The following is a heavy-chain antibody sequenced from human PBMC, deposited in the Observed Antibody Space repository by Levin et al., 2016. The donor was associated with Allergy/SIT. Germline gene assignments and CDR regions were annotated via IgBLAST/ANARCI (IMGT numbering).Heavy chain of an antibody. D-gene: IGHD2-21*01. J-gene: IGHJ4*02. CDR2: INHSGST. V-gene: IGHV4-34*01. CDR3: ARGESLWWFGQRRDY. Sequence: WIRQPPGKGLEWIGEINHSGSTNYNPSLKSRVTISVDTSKNQFSLKLSSVTAADTAVYYCARGESLWWFGQRRDYWGQGTLVTVSS.